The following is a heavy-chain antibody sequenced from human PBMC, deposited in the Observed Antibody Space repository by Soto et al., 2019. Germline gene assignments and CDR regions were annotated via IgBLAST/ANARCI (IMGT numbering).Heavy chain of an antibody. J-gene: IGHJ3*01. CDR2: IYSSGNA. V-gene: IGHV4-4*07. CDR3: ARGDVFDL. Sequence: QVQLQESGPGLVKHSETVSLICTVSGDSISGYYWSWIRQPAGKGLEWIGRIYSSGNANYNPSLKSRVSMSVDMSKNQFSLKVTSVTAADTAMYYCARGDVFDLWGQGTKDTVSS. CDR1: GDSISGYY.